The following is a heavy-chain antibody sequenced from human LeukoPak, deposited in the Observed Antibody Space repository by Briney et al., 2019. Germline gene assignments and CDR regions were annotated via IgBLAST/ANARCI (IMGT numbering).Heavy chain of an antibody. CDR3: ARDRCSSTSCYNRS. D-gene: IGHD2-2*02. CDR2: ISWNSGSI. J-gene: IGHJ5*02. Sequence: GGSLRLSCAASGFTFDDYAMHWVRQAPGKGLEWVSGISWNSGSIDYADSVKGRFTISRDNAKNSLYLQMNSLRAEDTAVYYCARDRCSSTSCYNRSWGQGTLVTVSS. CDR1: GFTFDDYA. V-gene: IGHV3-9*01.